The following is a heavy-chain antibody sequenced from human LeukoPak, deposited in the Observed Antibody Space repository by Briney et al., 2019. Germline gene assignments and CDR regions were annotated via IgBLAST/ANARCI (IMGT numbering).Heavy chain of an antibody. V-gene: IGHV2-5*01. CDR3: VHRRRYGSSTAWFDP. J-gene: IGHJ5*02. D-gene: IGHD2-15*01. CDR1: GFSLSTSGVG. CDR2: IYWNDDN. Sequence: SGPTLVNPTQTLTLTCTFSGFSLSTSGVGVGWIRQPPGKALEWLALIYWNDDNLYSPSLKGRLTIGKDTSKNQVVLTMTNVDPVDTATYYCVHRRRYGSSTAWFDPWGQGTPVTVSS.